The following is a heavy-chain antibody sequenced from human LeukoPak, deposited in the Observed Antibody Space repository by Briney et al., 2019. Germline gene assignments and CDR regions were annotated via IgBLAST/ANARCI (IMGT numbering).Heavy chain of an antibody. J-gene: IGHJ5*02. Sequence: SETLSLTCTVSGGSISTSSYYWAWIRQPPGKGLEWIGSILQSGSTFYNPSLESRITISVDTSKNQFSLKLSSVTAADTAIYYCARAFPNIYGSGLHNWFDPWGQGTLVTVSS. CDR2: ILQSGST. CDR3: ARAFPNIYGSGLHNWFDP. V-gene: IGHV4-39*01. CDR1: GGSISTSSYY. D-gene: IGHD3-10*01.